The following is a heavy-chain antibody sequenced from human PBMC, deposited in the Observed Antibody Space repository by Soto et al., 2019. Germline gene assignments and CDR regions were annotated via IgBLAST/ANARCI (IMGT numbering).Heavy chain of an antibody. CDR1: GYTFTSYG. J-gene: IGHJ6*02. V-gene: IGHV1-18*01. D-gene: IGHD2-2*01. Sequence: ASVKVSCKASGYTFTSYGISWVRQAPGQGLEWMGWISAYNGNTNYAQKLQGRVTMTTDTSTSTAYMELRSLRSDDTAVYYCARVCSSTSPQELYYYYYGMDVWGQGTTVTVSS. CDR3: ARVCSSTSPQELYYYYYGMDV. CDR2: ISAYNGNT.